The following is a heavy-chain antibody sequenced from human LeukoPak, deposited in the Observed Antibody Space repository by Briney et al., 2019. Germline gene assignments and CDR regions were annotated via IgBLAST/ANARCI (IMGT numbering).Heavy chain of an antibody. V-gene: IGHV3-74*03. CDR1: GFTFSSYW. CDR3: ARVDPKAQGDYS. CDR2: MNSDGSST. J-gene: IGHJ4*02. Sequence: PGGSLRLSCAASGFTFSSYWMHWVRQAPGKGLVWVSRMNSDGSSTKYADSVKGRFTISRDNAKNTLYVQMNNLRAEDTAVYYCARVDPKAQGDYSWGRGTLVTASS. D-gene: IGHD2-2*03.